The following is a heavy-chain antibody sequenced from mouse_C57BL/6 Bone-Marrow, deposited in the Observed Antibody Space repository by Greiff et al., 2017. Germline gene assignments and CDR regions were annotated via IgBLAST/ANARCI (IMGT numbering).Heavy chain of an antibody. CDR2: ISNGGGST. Sequence: DVKLVESGGGLVQPGGSLKLSCAASGFTFSDYYMYWVRQTPEKRLEWVAYISNGGGSTYYPDTVKGRFTISRDNAKNTLYLQMSRLKSEDTAMYYCARLYYYGSSSYWYFDVWGTGTTVTVSS. J-gene: IGHJ1*03. CDR3: ARLYYYGSSSYWYFDV. CDR1: GFTFSDYY. D-gene: IGHD1-1*01. V-gene: IGHV5-12*01.